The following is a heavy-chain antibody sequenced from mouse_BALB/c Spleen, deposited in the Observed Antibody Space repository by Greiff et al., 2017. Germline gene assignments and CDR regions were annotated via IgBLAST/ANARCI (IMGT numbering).Heavy chain of an antibody. D-gene: IGHD2-4*01. CDR1: GYSITSDYA. CDR3: ARPPYDYDEGYYFDY. J-gene: IGHJ2*01. V-gene: IGHV3-2*02. Sequence: EVKLVESGPGLVKPSQSLSLTCTVTGYSITSDYAWNWIRQFPGNKLEWMGYISYSGSTSYNPSLKSRISITRDTSKNQFFLQLNSVTTEDTATYYCARPPYDYDEGYYFDYWGQGTTLTVSS. CDR2: ISYSGST.